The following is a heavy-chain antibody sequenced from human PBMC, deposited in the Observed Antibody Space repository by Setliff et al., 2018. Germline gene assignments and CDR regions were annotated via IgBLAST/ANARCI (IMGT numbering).Heavy chain of an antibody. CDR3: ARDRTAYNYGMDI. Sequence: PSETLSLTCTVSGGSISSRSYYWGWIRQPPGKGLEWIGSIYHSGSSYYNPSLRSRVTISVDTSKNQFSLILRSVTAADTAVYYCARDRTAYNYGMDIWGQGTTVTVSS. J-gene: IGHJ6*02. CDR1: GGSISSRSYY. V-gene: IGHV4-39*07. CDR2: IYHSGSS. D-gene: IGHD5-18*01.